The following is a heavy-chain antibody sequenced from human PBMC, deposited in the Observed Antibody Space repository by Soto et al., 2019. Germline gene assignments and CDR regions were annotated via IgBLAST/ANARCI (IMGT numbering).Heavy chain of an antibody. CDR2: IYYSGST. V-gene: IGHV4-59*08. CDR3: ARLRAAARGYWFDP. J-gene: IGHJ5*02. CDR1: GGSISSYY. D-gene: IGHD6-13*01. Sequence: SETLSLTCTVSGGSISSYYWSWIRQPPGKGLEWIGYIYYSGSTNYNPSLKSRVTISVDTSKNQFSLKLSSVTAADTAVYYCARLRAAARGYWFDPWGQGTLVTVSS.